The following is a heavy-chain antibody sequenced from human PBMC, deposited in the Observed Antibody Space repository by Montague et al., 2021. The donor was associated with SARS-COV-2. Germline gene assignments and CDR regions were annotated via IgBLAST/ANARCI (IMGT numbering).Heavy chain of an antibody. Sequence: SETLSLTCTVSGGSISSYYWSWIRQPPGKGLEWIGYIYYSGGTNYNPSLKSRVTISVDTSKNQFSLKLCSVTAADTAVYYCARVFPRWLQFDPYFDYWGQGTLVTVSS. CDR1: GGSISSYY. CDR2: IYYSGGT. J-gene: IGHJ4*02. D-gene: IGHD5-24*01. CDR3: ARVFPRWLQFDPYFDY. V-gene: IGHV4-59*01.